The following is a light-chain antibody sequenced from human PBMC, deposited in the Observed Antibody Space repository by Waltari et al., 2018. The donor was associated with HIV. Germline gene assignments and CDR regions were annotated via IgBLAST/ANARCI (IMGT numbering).Light chain of an antibody. V-gene: IGLV2-23*02. CDR2: EVS. Sequence: QSALTQPASVSGSPGQSLTISCTGTSSDVGSYNLVSWYQQHPGKAPKLMIYEVSKRPSGVSNRFSGSKSGNTASLTISGLQAEDEADYYCCSYAGSSTFYVFGTGTKVTVL. CDR1: SSDVGSYNL. CDR3: CSYAGSSTFYV. J-gene: IGLJ1*01.